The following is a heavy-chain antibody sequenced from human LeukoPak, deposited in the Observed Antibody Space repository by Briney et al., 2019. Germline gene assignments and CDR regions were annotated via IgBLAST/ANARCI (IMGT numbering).Heavy chain of an antibody. CDR2: ITSGSSYI. D-gene: IGHD3-22*01. CDR3: GRQMGYYYDSSIGGIDY. J-gene: IGHJ4*02. V-gene: IGHV3-21*01. Sequence: PGGSLRLSCAASGFPFSTYTMTWVRQAPGKGLEWVSSITSGSSYIYYADSVKGRFTISRDNAKNSLYLQMNSLRAVDTAVYYCGRQMGYYYDSSIGGIDYLGEGTLVTVSS. CDR1: GFPFSTYT.